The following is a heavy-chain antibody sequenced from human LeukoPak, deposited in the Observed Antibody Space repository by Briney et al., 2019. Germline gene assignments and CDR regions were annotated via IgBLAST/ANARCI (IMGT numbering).Heavy chain of an antibody. D-gene: IGHD3-22*01. J-gene: IGHJ3*02. CDR1: GGSLSSYY. Sequence: SETLSLTCTVSGGSLSSYYWSWIRQPPGKGLEWIGYIYYSGSTNYNPSLKSRVTISVDTSKNQFSLKLSSVTAADTAVYYCARVFEVDYYDSSGYSDAFDIWGQGTMVTVSS. CDR2: IYYSGST. V-gene: IGHV4-59*01. CDR3: ARVFEVDYYDSSGYSDAFDI.